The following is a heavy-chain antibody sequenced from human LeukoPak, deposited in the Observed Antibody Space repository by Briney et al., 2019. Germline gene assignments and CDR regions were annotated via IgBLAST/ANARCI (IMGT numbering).Heavy chain of an antibody. D-gene: IGHD3-10*01. CDR3: AREPVRKRWFDS. CDR1: GFTFSNYW. V-gene: IGHV3-7*03. CDR2: IKYDGSEK. Sequence: GGSLRLSCTASGFTFSNYWMSWVRKAPNKGLEWVANIKYDGSEKYYVDSMKGRLTISRDNAKNSLYLQMNSLRAEDTAVYYCAREPVRKRWFDSWGQGTLVTVSS. J-gene: IGHJ5*01.